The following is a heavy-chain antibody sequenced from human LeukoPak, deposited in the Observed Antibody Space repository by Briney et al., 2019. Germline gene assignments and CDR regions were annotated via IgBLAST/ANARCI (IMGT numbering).Heavy chain of an antibody. J-gene: IGHJ5*02. V-gene: IGHV3-7*01. CDR3: ARVGAYTSGPKFDP. CDR1: GFTFSSYW. D-gene: IGHD3-16*01. CDR2: IKQDGSEK. Sequence: GGSLRLSCAASGFTFSSYWMSWVRQAPGKGLEWVANIKQDGSEKYYVDSVKGRFTISRDNAKNSLYLQMYSLRAEDTAVYYCARVGAYTSGPKFDPWGQGTLVTVSS.